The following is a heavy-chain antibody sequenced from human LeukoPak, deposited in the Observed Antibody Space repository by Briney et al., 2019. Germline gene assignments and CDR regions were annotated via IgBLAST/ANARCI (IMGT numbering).Heavy chain of an antibody. Sequence: PGGSLRLSCAVSGFTFSDYYMSWIRQAPGKGLEWVSYISDTTTYTNYADSVKGRFTISRDNAKNSLYLQMNSLRAEDTAVYYCARANDPIDYWGQGTLVTVSS. CDR1: GFTFSDYY. V-gene: IGHV3-11*05. J-gene: IGHJ4*02. CDR2: ISDTTTYT. CDR3: ARANDPIDY.